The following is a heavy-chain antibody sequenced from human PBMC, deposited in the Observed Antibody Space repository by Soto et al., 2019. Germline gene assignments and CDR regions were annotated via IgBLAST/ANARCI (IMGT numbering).Heavy chain of an antibody. CDR3: ARVGYGGTQPYYFDY. CDR2: IYYSGST. Sequence: SETLSLTCSVSGGSISSYYWSWIRQPPGKGLGWIGSIYYSGSTNYNPSLEILVTVSGDTSKKQFSRKLSSVTAADSAVYYCARVGYGGTQPYYFDYWGQGTLVTVSS. CDR1: GGSISSYY. V-gene: IGHV4-59*01. J-gene: IGHJ4*02. D-gene: IGHD3-16*01.